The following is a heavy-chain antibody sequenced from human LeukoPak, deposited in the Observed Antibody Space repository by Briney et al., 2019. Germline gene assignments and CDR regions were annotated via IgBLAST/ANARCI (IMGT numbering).Heavy chain of an antibody. V-gene: IGHV4-39*01. CDR3: ARLYGSGSYSHPVEY. Sequence: SETLSLTCTVSGGSISSSSYYWGWIRQPPGKGLEWIGSIYYSGSTYYNPSLKSRVTISVDTSKNQFSLKLSSVTAADTAVYYCARLYGSGSYSHPVEYWGQGTLVTVSS. CDR2: IYYSGST. J-gene: IGHJ4*02. D-gene: IGHD3-10*01. CDR1: GGSISSSSYY.